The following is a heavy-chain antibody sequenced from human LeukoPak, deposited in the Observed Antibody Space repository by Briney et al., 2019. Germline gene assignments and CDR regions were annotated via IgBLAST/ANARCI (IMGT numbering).Heavy chain of an antibody. CDR1: GFTFSNYP. V-gene: IGHV3-30-3*01. CDR3: ATDLTVRAANYDFDH. Sequence: GGSLRLSCAASGFTFSNYPMHWVRQAPGKGLEWVAVISTDGSDKHYADSVKGRFTISRDNSRNTLYLQMDSLRAEDTAVYFCATDLTVRAANYDFDHWGQGTLVTVSS. D-gene: IGHD1-26*01. J-gene: IGHJ4*02. CDR2: ISTDGSDK.